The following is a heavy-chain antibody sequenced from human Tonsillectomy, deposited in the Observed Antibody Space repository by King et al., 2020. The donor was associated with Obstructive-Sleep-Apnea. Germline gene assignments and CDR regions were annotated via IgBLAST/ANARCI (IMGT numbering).Heavy chain of an antibody. J-gene: IGHJ4*02. Sequence: RRWGRETPGKGREGLSDTSSRRGDTHYAGAVKGRFTISRDNAKKSVYLQMDSLRAEDTAVYYCARDQFDSLWGSDRPPSFDYWGQGTLVTVSS. CDR3: ARDQFDSLWGSDRPPSFDY. CDR2: TSSRRGDT. D-gene: IGHD3-16*02. V-gene: IGHV3-11*06.